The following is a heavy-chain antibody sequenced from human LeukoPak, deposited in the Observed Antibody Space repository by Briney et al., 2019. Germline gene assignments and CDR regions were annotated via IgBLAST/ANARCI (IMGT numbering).Heavy chain of an antibody. CDR3: AKDRPNFHEKSGHYYRRHGDC. V-gene: IGHV3-23*01. Sequence: GGSLTLSCQASGFTFYMYAMSWVRQAPGKGLEWVASMCGTAGCTFYPDSVKGRFTISRDNSKNVLYLRMNSLTAEDTAIYYCAKDRPNFHEKSGHYYRRHGDCWGQGTLGTVSS. D-gene: IGHD3-22*01. CDR1: GFTFYMYA. CDR2: MCGTAGCT. J-gene: IGHJ4*02.